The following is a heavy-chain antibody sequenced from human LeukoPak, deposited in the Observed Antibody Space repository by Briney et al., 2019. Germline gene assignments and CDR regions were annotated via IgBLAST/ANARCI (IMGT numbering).Heavy chain of an antibody. CDR2: IIPIFGTA. V-gene: IGHV1-69*13. CDR1: GGTFSSYA. CDR3: AREGSSSSHAFDI. D-gene: IGHD6-6*01. Sequence: SVKVSCKASGGTFSSYAISWVRQAPGQGLGWMGGIIPIFGTANYAQKFQGRVTITADESTSTAYMELSSLRSEDTAVYYCAREGSSSSHAFDIWGQGTMVTVSS. J-gene: IGHJ3*02.